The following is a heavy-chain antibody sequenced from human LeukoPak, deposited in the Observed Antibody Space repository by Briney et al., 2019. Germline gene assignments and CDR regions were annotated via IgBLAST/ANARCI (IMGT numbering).Heavy chain of an antibody. Sequence: GGSLRLSCAASGFIFTTNGLNWVRQVPGKGLEWVATIKQDGGERYYVDSVEGRFTISRDNGKTSVYLQMNSLRADDTAVYYCARSRAAVVMGELIPSFYYGMDVWGQGTTVTVSS. CDR1: GFIFTTNG. V-gene: IGHV3-7*03. CDR3: ARSRAAVVMGELIPSFYYGMDV. D-gene: IGHD3-16*01. CDR2: IKQDGGER. J-gene: IGHJ6*02.